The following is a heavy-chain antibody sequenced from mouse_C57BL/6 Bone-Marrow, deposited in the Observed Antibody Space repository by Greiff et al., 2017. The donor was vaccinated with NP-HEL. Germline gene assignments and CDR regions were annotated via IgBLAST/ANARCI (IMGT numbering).Heavy chain of an antibody. Sequence: EVQGVESGGDLVKPGGSLKLSCAASGFTFSSYGMSWVRQTPDKRLEWVATISSGGSYTYYPDSVKGRFTISRDNAKNTLYLQMSSLKSEDTAMYYCARPTVVARGYFDVWGTGTTVTVSS. CDR2: ISSGGSYT. V-gene: IGHV5-6*01. CDR3: ARPTVVARGYFDV. J-gene: IGHJ1*03. CDR1: GFTFSSYG. D-gene: IGHD1-1*01.